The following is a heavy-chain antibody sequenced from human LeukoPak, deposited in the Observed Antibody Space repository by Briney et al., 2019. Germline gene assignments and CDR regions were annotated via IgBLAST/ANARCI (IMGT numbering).Heavy chain of an antibody. Sequence: GGSLRLSCAASGFTFSSYSMNWVRQAPGKGLEWVSYISSSSSTIYYADSVKGRFTISRDNSKNTLYLQMNSLRAEDTAVYYCAKDLVIAVAGTFDYWGQGTLVTVSS. D-gene: IGHD6-19*01. J-gene: IGHJ4*02. CDR2: ISSSSSTI. CDR3: AKDLVIAVAGTFDY. V-gene: IGHV3-48*01. CDR1: GFTFSSYS.